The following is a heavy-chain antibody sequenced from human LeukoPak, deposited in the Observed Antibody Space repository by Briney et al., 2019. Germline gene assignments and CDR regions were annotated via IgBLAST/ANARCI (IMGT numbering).Heavy chain of an antibody. CDR1: GAALSEYY. Sequence: KASETLSLTCAVYGAALSEYYWSWIRQSPGKGLEWIGEVAHKGPTVYSPTLNRKYNPSFKSRVTISVDKSKNQFSLKLSSVTAADTAVYYCARGVSPPFSSSWSHSPFDYWGQGTLVTVSS. D-gene: IGHD6-13*01. CDR2: VAHKGPT. V-gene: IGHV4-34*01. J-gene: IGHJ4*02. CDR3: ARGVSPPFSSSWSHSPFDY.